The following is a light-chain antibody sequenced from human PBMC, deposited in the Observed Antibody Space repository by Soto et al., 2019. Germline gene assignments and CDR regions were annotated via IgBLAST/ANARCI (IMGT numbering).Light chain of an antibody. V-gene: IGLV1-44*01. J-gene: IGLJ1*01. CDR3: AAWDDSLNGFYV. CDR1: SSNIGSNT. CDR2: SNN. Sequence: QSDLTQAPSASGTPGQRVTISCSGSSSNIGSNTVNWYQQLPGTAPKLLIYSNNQRPSGVPDRFSGSKSGTSASLAISGLQSEDEADYYCAAWDDSLNGFYVFGTGTKVTVL.